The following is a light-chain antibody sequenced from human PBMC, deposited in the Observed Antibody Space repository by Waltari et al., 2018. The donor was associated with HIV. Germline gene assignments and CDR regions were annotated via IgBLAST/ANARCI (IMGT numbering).Light chain of an antibody. CDR1: SSNIGAGYD. V-gene: IGLV1-40*01. CDR3: QSYDKSLSGWV. CDR2: SNT. Sequence: QSVVTQPPSVSGAPGQTVAISCTGSSSNIGAGYDVHWYQHVPGAPPKVVFCSNTNQPSGVPDRFSGSKSGSAASLVIAGLQADDGAEYYCQSYDKSLSGWVFGGGTKVTVL. J-gene: IGLJ3*02.